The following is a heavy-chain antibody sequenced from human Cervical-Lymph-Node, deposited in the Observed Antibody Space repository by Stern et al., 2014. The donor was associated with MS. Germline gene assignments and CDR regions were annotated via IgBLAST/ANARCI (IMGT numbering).Heavy chain of an antibody. CDR3: ARSRGYTLVDYYGIDV. CDR2: ISWDSGRI. J-gene: IGHJ6*02. V-gene: IGHV3-9*01. D-gene: IGHD2-15*01. CDR1: GFTFDDYA. Sequence: EVQLVESGGGLVQPGRSLRVSCVVSGFTFDDYAMHWVRQVPGKGLEWVSGISWDSGRIAYADSVKGRFTISRDNAKNSLLMQMNSLKPEATALYYSARSRGYTLVDYYGIDVWGQGTTVTVSS.